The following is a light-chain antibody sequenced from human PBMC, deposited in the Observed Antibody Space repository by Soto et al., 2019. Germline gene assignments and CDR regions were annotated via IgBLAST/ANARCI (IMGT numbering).Light chain of an antibody. Sequence: EIGMTQSPATLSVSPGERATLSCGASQSVSSNLAWYQQKPGQAPRLLIYGASTRATGIPARFSGSGSGTEFTLTISSLQSEDFAVYYCQQYNNWPPWTFGQGTKV. J-gene: IGKJ1*01. CDR3: QQYNNWPPWT. V-gene: IGKV3-15*01. CDR1: QSVSSN. CDR2: GAS.